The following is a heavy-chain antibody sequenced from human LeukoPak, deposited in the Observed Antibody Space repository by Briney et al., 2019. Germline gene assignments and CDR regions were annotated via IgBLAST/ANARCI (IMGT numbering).Heavy chain of an antibody. CDR3: ACVWNQYNWFDP. J-gene: IGHJ5*02. V-gene: IGHV1-69*05. CDR2: IIPIFGTA. D-gene: IGHD1-1*01. Sequence: ASVKVSCKASGGTFSSYAISWVRQAPGQGLEWMGGIIPIFGTANYAQKFQGRVTITTDESTSTAYMELSSLRSEDTAVYYCACVWNQYNWFDPWGQGTLVTVSS. CDR1: GGTFSSYA.